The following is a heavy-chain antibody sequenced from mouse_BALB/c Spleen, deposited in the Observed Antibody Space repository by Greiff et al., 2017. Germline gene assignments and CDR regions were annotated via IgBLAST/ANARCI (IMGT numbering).Heavy chain of an antibody. J-gene: IGHJ2*01. Sequence: EVQLQQSGAELVRSGASVKLSCTASGFNIKDYYMHWVKQRPEQGLEWIGWIDPENGDTEYAPKFQGKATMTADTSSNTAYLQLSSLTSEDTAVYYCNAPTTATDYWGQGTTLTVSS. V-gene: IGHV14-4*02. CDR3: NAPTTATDY. CDR1: GFNIKDYY. CDR2: IDPENGDT. D-gene: IGHD1-2*01.